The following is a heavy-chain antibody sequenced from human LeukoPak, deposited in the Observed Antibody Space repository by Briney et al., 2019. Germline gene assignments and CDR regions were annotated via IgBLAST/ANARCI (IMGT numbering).Heavy chain of an antibody. Sequence: QPGGSLRPSCAASGFTFSTYGMHWVRQAPGKGLEWVAFIRYDGSNKYYADSVKGRFTLSRDNSKNTVYLQMNSLRAEDTAVYYCAKLWSYYFDYWGQGTLVTVSS. J-gene: IGHJ4*02. V-gene: IGHV3-30*02. D-gene: IGHD3-10*01. CDR1: GFTFSTYG. CDR3: AKLWSYYFDY. CDR2: IRYDGSNK.